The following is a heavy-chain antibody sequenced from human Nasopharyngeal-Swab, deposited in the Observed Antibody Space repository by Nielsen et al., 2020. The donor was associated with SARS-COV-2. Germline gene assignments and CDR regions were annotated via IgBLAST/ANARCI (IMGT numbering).Heavy chain of an antibody. V-gene: IGHV4-34*01. CDR2: INHSGST. D-gene: IGHD3-10*01. CDR1: GGSFSGYY. Sequence: SETLSLTCAVYGGSFSGYYWSWIRQPPGKGLEWIGEINHSGSTNYNPSLKSRVTISVDTSKNQFSLKLSSVTAADTAVYYCARVLGSLWFGELAFDYWGQGTLVTVSS. CDR3: ARVLGSLWFGELAFDY. J-gene: IGHJ4*02.